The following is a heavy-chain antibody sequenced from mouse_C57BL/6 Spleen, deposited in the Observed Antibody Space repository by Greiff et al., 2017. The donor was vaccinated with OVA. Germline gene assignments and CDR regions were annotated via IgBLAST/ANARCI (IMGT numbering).Heavy chain of an antibody. J-gene: IGHJ4*01. Sequence: EVQRVESGGGLVKPGGSLKLSCAASGFTFSDYGMHWVRQAPEKGLEWVAYISSGSSTIYYADTVKGRFTISRDNAKNTLFLQMTSLRSEDTAMYYCAVITTVYYAMDYWGQGTSVTVSS. CDR2: ISSGSSTI. D-gene: IGHD1-1*01. CDR3: AVITTVYYAMDY. CDR1: GFTFSDYG. V-gene: IGHV5-17*01.